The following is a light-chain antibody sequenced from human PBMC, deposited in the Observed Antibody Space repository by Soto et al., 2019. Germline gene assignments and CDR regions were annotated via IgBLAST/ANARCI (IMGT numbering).Light chain of an antibody. CDR2: DSS. V-gene: IGKV3-11*01. CDR3: QQRSNWPPLT. J-gene: IGKJ4*01. CDR1: RSIGTY. Sequence: EIVLTQSPATVSLSPGERATLSCRASRSIGTYLAWYQQKPGQAPRLLIYDSSNRATGVPARFSGSGSGTDFTLTINSLEPEDFAIHYCQQRSNWPPLTFGGGTRVDI.